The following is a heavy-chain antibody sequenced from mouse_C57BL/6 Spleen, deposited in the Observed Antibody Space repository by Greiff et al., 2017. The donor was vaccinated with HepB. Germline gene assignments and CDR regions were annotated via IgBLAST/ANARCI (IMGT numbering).Heavy chain of an antibody. CDR2: ISDGGSYT. J-gene: IGHJ2*01. V-gene: IGHV5-4*03. Sequence: EVNLVESGGGLVKPGGSLKLSCAASGFTFSSYAMSWVRQTPEKRLEWVATISDGGSYTYYPDNVKGRFTISRDNAKNNLYLQMSHLKSEDTAMYYCARREDYYGSSLFDYWGQGTTLTVSS. CDR1: GFTFSSYA. CDR3: ARREDYYGSSLFDY. D-gene: IGHD1-1*01.